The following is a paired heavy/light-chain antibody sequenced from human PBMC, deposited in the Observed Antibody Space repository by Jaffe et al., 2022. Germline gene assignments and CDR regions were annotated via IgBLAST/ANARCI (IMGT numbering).Light chain of an antibody. CDR2: AAS. Sequence: DIQMTQSPSSLSASVGDRVTITCRASQSIGTYFNWYQQQPGKAPEVLIYAASSLQSGVPSRFIGGGSGTDFTLTISSLQPEDFAIYYCQQSKTVPYTFGQGTKLEIK. CDR3: QQSKTVPYT. J-gene: IGKJ2*01. V-gene: IGKV1-39*01. CDR1: QSIGTY.
Heavy chain of an antibody. Sequence: EVQLVESGGGLVQPGGSLRLSCAASGFTFSTYEMNWVRQAPGKGLEWVSYISTSGTTMHYADSVKGRFTISRDNAKNSLYLQMNSLRAEDTAIYYCARDVNYGASYDTDSYFDYWGQGTLVTVSS. CDR3: ARDVNYGASYDTDSYFDY. J-gene: IGHJ4*02. V-gene: IGHV3-48*03. CDR2: ISTSGTTM. CDR1: GFTFSTYE. D-gene: IGHD3-16*01.